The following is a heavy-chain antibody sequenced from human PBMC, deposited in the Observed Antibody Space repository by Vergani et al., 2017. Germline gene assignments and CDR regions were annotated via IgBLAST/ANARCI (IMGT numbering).Heavy chain of an antibody. V-gene: IGHV4-61*02. D-gene: IGHD3-3*01. CDR1: GGSISSGSYY. J-gene: IGHJ6*02. Sequence: QVQLQESGPGLVRPSQTLSLTCTVSGGSISSGSYYWSWFRQPAGKGLEWIGRFYTGGGTSYNPSLKSRVTISVDTSKNQFSLQLSSVTAADPAGYYCARDPPFCPTLPLPLLDKDVWGQGTTVTVSS. CDR3: ARDPPFCPTLPLPLLDKDV. CDR2: FYTGGGT.